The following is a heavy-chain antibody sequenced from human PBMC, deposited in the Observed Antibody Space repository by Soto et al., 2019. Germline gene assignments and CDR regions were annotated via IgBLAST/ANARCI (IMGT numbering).Heavy chain of an antibody. J-gene: IGHJ6*02. CDR1: GYSFTSYW. V-gene: IGHV5-10-1*01. CDR3: ERVPWGNSYYYGMDV. CDR2: IDPSDSYT. D-gene: IGHD7-27*01. Sequence: PGESLKISSKGSGYSFTSYWISWVRQMPGKGLEWMGRIDPSDSYTNYSPSFQGHVTISADKSISTAYLQWSRLKASDTAMYYCERVPWGNSYYYGMDVWGQGTTVTVSS.